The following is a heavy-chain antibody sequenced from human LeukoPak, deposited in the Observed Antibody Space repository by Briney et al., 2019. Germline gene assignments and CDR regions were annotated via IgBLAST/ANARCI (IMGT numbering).Heavy chain of an antibody. V-gene: IGHV3-7*01. CDR2: IKQDGSEK. Sequence: PGGSLRLSCAASGFTFSSYWMSWVRQAPGKGLEWVANIKQDGSEKYYVDSVKGRFTISRDNAKNSLYLQMNSLRAEDTAVYYCARAIWAPIVVVPAALDYWGQGTLVTVSS. D-gene: IGHD2-2*01. J-gene: IGHJ4*02. CDR3: ARAIWAPIVVVPAALDY. CDR1: GFTFSSYW.